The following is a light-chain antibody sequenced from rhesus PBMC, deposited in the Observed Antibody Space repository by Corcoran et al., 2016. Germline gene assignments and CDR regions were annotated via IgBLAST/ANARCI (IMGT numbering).Light chain of an antibody. CDR1: ENVNNY. CDR3: QPGYITPFP. V-gene: IGKV1-74*01. J-gene: IGKJ3*01. CDR2: KAS. Sequence: DIQMTQSPSSLSASVGDRVTITCRASENVNNYLNWYQQKPGKAPKLLIYKASTLQSGVPSRFSGSGSGTDYTFTISRLQPKVVATYYCQPGYITPFPFGPGSKLDIK.